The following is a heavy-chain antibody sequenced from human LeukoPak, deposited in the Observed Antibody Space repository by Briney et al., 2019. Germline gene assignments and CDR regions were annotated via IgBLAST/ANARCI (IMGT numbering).Heavy chain of an antibody. CDR1: GFTFSSYS. D-gene: IGHD2-2*01. J-gene: IGHJ4*01. Sequence: GGSPRLSCAASGFTFSSYSMNWVRQAPGKGLEWISYINSNSDTVHYSNSVEGRFTISRDNAKNSLYLQMNSLRAEDTAMYYCARDTRGESDYWGHGTLVTVSS. V-gene: IGHV3-48*04. CDR3: ARDTRGESDY. CDR2: INSNSDTV.